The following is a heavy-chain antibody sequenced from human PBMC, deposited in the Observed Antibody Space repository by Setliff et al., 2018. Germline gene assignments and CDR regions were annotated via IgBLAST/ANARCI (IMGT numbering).Heavy chain of an antibody. Sequence: SETLSLTCTVSGGSISSGSYYWSWIRQPAGKGLEWIGHIYTSGSTNYNPSLKSRVTISVDTSKNQFSLKLSSVTAADTAVYYCARGLTPTINYYYYYMDVWGKGTTVTVS. CDR1: GGSISSGSYY. V-gene: IGHV4-61*09. J-gene: IGHJ6*03. D-gene: IGHD3-9*01. CDR3: ARGLTPTINYYYYYMDV. CDR2: IYTSGST.